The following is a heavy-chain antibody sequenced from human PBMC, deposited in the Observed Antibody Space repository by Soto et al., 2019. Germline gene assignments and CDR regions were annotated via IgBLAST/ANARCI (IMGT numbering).Heavy chain of an antibody. V-gene: IGHV1-18*04. CDR1: GYTFTSYG. CDR3: ARVGRTTVTTVGCWFDS. D-gene: IGHD4-17*01. CDR2: ISAYNGNT. Sequence: ASVKVSCKASGYTFTSYGISWVRQAPGQGLEWMGWISAYNGNTNYAQKLQGRVTMTTDTSTSTAYMELRSLRSDDTAVYYCARVGRTTVTTVGCWFDSWGQGTLVTVSS. J-gene: IGHJ5*01.